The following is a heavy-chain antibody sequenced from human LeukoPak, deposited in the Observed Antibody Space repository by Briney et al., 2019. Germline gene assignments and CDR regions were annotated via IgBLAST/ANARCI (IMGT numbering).Heavy chain of an antibody. CDR2: IYYSGST. CDR3: ARDLGGGDFINWFDP. D-gene: IGHD2-21*02. CDR1: GGSISSNSYY. J-gene: IGHJ5*02. Sequence: SETLSLTCTVSGGSISSNSYYWGWIRQPPGKGLEWIGSIYYSGSTYYNPSLKSRVTISVDTSKNQFSLKLSSVTAADTAVYYCARDLGGGDFINWFDPWGQGTLVTVSS. V-gene: IGHV4-39*07.